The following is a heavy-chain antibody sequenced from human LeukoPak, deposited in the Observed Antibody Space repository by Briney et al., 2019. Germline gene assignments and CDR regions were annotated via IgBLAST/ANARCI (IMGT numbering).Heavy chain of an antibody. D-gene: IGHD4-23*01. V-gene: IGHV1-2*02. CDR1: GYTFSGYY. CDR3: ARATVGRFGGYYFDY. CDR2: INPNSGGT. J-gene: IGHJ4*02. Sequence: ASVKVSCKASGYTFSGYYMQWVRQAPGQGLEWMGWINPNSGGTNYAQKFQGRVTMTRDTSISTAYMELSRLRSDDTAVYYCARATVGRFGGYYFDYWGQGTLVTVSS.